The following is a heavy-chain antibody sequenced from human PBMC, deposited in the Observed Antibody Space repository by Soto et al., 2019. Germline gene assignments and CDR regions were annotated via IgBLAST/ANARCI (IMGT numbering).Heavy chain of an antibody. CDR3: ARGVGAGGTVRFAFDI. CDR1: GYTFNAYY. CDR2: INPNSGGT. V-gene: IGHV1-2*02. Sequence: QVQVVQSGAEVKKPGASVKVSCKASGYTFNAYYMHWVRQAPGQGLEWMGWINPNSGGTKYAQKFQDRVTMTRDTSISTAYMELSSLTSDDTAIYYCARGVGAGGTVRFAFDIWGQETMITVSS. D-gene: IGHD6-13*01. J-gene: IGHJ3*02.